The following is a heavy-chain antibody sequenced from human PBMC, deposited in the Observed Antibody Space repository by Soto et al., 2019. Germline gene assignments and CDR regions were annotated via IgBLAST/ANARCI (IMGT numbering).Heavy chain of an antibody. J-gene: IGHJ4*02. CDR3: ARGPITMVRGVPRSIDY. CDR2: INHSGST. D-gene: IGHD3-10*01. V-gene: IGHV4-34*01. Sequence: PSETLSLTCAVYGGSFSGYYWSWIRQPPGKGLEWIGEINHSGSTNYNPSLKSRVTISVDTSKNQFSLKLSSVTAADTAVYYCARGPITMVRGVPRSIDYWGQAILVTVSS. CDR1: GGSFSGYY.